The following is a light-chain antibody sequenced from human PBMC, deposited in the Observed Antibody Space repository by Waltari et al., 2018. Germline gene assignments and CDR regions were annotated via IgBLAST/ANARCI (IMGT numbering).Light chain of an antibody. CDR1: SSDIITYNY. J-gene: IGLJ2*01. CDR2: EVN. Sequence: QSALTQPPSASGSPGQSVTISCTGTSSDIITYNYVSLYQHHPGKAPKLMIYEVNRRPSGVPDRFSGSMSGNTASLTVSGLQAEDEADYYCSANIGRNNHVIFGGGTKLTVL. V-gene: IGLV2-8*01. CDR3: SANIGRNNHVI.